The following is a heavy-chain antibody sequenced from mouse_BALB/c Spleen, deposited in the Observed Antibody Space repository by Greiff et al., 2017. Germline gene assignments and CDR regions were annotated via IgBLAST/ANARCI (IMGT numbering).Heavy chain of an antibody. CDR1: GYSITSGYY. CDR2: ISYDGSN. CDR3: AKTARATGFAY. D-gene: IGHD3-2*01. Sequence: EVKLMESGPGLVKPSQSLSLTCSVTGYSITSGYYWNWIRQFPGNKLEWMGYISYDGSNNYNPSLKNRISITRDTSKNQFFLKLNSVTTEDTATYYCAKTARATGFAYWGQGTLVTVSA. V-gene: IGHV3-6*02. J-gene: IGHJ3*01.